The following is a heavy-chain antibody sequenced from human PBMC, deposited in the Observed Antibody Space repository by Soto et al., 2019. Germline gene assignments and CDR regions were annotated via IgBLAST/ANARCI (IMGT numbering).Heavy chain of an antibody. Sequence: GESLKISCKGSGYTFINYWIGWVRQMPGKGLEWMGIIYPDDSDIRYSPSFQGQVTISADKSLSTAYLQWNSLRASDTAIYYCARYLLGVPTPYFDYWGQGTLVTVSS. CDR1: GYTFINYW. V-gene: IGHV5-51*01. J-gene: IGHJ4*02. D-gene: IGHD5-12*01. CDR3: ARYLLGVPTPYFDY. CDR2: IYPDDSDI.